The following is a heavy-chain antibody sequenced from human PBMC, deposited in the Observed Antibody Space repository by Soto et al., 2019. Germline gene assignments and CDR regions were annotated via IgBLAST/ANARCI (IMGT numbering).Heavy chain of an antibody. Sequence: GGSLKISCNTSGYSFISYWVAWGRQKPGKGLEWMGTFYPGDSTSTYSPSFQGQVTISVDKSISTAYLHLSSLKASDTAMYYCARIIGYCRNNDCSWTFDIWGQGTTVTVSS. CDR1: GYSFISYW. V-gene: IGHV5-51*01. CDR2: FYPGDSTS. CDR3: ARIIGYCRNNDCSWTFDI. J-gene: IGHJ3*02. D-gene: IGHD2-2*03.